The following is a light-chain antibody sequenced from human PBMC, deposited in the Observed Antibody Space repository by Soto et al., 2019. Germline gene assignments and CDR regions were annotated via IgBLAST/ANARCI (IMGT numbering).Light chain of an antibody. J-gene: IGLJ2*01. CDR1: SSDIGGYNS. CDR3: SSYTGSNINTVV. V-gene: IGLV2-8*01. CDR2: DVS. Sequence: QSALTQSPSASGSPGQSVTISCTGTSSDIGGYNSVSWYQQHPGKAPKVMIYDVSKRPSGVPDRFSGSKSGNTASLTISGLQAEDEADYYCSSYTGSNINTVVFGGGTKLTVL.